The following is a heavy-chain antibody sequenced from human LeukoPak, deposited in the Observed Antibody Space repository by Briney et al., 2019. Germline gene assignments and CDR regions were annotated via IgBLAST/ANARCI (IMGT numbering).Heavy chain of an antibody. D-gene: IGHD3-10*01. CDR3: ARDRGGYFDY. Sequence: PGGSLRLSCAAPGFTFSSYSMIWVRQAPGKGLEWVSSISSSSSYIYYADSVKGRFTISRDNAKNSLYLQMNSLRAEDTAVYYCARDRGGYFDYWGQGTLVTVSS. V-gene: IGHV3-21*01. CDR2: ISSSSSYI. J-gene: IGHJ4*02. CDR1: GFTFSSYS.